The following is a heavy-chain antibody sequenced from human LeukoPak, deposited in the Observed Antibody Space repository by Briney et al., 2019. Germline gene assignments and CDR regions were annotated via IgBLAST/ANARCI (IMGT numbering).Heavy chain of an antibody. Sequence: ASVKVSCKASGYTFTCYAMHWVRQAPGQRLEWMGWINAGNGNTKYSQKFQGRVTITRDTSASTAYMELRSLRSDDTAVYYCARGSAESFMVRALTSLGYYYYYGMDVWGQGTTVTVSS. CDR1: GYTFTCYA. CDR3: ARGSAESFMVRALTSLGYYYYYGMDV. CDR2: INAGNGNT. D-gene: IGHD3-10*01. J-gene: IGHJ6*02. V-gene: IGHV1-3*01.